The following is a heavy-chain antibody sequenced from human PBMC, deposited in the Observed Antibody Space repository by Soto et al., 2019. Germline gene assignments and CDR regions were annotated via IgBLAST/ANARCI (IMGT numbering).Heavy chain of an antibody. CDR2: IYYSGST. CDR1: GGSISSGGYY. D-gene: IGHD6-13*01. CDR3: ARGGIAAAAPPDY. V-gene: IGHV4-31*03. J-gene: IGHJ4*02. Sequence: QVQLQESGPGLVKPSQTLSLTCTVSGGSISSGGYYWSWIRQHPGKGLEWIGYIYYSGSTYYNPSLKRRVTTSVDTSKNQFSLKLSTGTAADTAVYYCARGGIAAAAPPDYWGQGTLVTVSS.